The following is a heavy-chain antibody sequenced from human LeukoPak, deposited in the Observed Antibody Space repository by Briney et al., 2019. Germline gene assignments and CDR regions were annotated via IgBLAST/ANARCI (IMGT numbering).Heavy chain of an antibody. CDR1: GVSISSSNSY. CDR2: IYYSGNT. J-gene: IGHJ6*03. V-gene: IGHV4-39*01. D-gene: IGHD3-10*01. CDR3: ARPRGGGHPYYYYYMDV. Sequence: SETLSLTCTVSGVSISSSNSYWGWIRQPPGKGLEWIGSIYYSGNTYYNASLKSQVSISIDTSKNQFSLRLTSVTAADTAVYYCARPRGGGHPYYYYYMDVWGKGTTVTISS.